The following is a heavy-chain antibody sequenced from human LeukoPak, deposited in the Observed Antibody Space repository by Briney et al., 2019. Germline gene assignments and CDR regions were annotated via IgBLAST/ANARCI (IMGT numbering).Heavy chain of an antibody. CDR1: GGSFSGYY. J-gene: IGHJ6*03. CDR3: ARGCIAAAGTNYYYYMDV. CDR2: INHSGST. D-gene: IGHD6-13*01. Sequence: SETLSLTCAVYGGSFSGYYWSWIRQPLGKGLEWIGEINHSGSTNYNPSLKSRVTISVDTSKNQFSLKLSSVTAADTAVYYCARGCIAAAGTNYYYYMDVWGKGTTVTVSS. V-gene: IGHV4-34*01.